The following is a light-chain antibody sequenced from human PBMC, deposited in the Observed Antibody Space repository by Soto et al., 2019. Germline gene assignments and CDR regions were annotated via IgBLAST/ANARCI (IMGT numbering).Light chain of an antibody. J-gene: IGLJ1*01. V-gene: IGLV3-21*02. CDR2: DDR. Sequence: PQPDAVSVCPGQTARNNCGGNNIGSKSVHWYQQKPGRAPVLVGYDDRELPSGIPERFSGSNSGNTATMTISRVEAGDEADYYCHVWYSSSANPGVYAIGTNVT. CDR1: NIGSKS. CDR3: HVWYSSSANPGV.